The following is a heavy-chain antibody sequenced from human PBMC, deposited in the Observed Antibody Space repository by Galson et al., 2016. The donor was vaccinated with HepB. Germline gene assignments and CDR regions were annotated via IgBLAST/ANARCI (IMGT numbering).Heavy chain of an antibody. CDR2: ISGSGAST. CDR1: GFTFSSYA. Sequence: SLRLSCAASGFTFSSYAMNWVRQAPGKGLEWVSGISGSGASTHYADSVKGRFTISRDRSKNTLYLQMNSLRAEDTVVYYCARAFLDIVAAVIDYWGQGTLVTVSS. CDR3: ARAFLDIVAAVIDY. V-gene: IGHV3-23*01. J-gene: IGHJ4*02. D-gene: IGHD6-13*01.